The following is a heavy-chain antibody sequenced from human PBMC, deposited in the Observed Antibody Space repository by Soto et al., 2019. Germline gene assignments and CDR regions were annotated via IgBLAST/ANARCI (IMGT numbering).Heavy chain of an antibody. CDR1: GGSVSSGSYY. J-gene: IGHJ6*02. Sequence: QVQLQESGPGLVKPSETLSLTCTVSGGSVSSGSYYWSWIRQPPGKGLEWIGYIYYSGSTNYNPSLESRVTISVDTSKNQFSLKLSSVTAADTAVYYCATHNYAFWSSLHYYYGMDVWGQGTTVTVSS. CDR2: IYYSGST. D-gene: IGHD3-3*01. CDR3: ATHNYAFWSSLHYYYGMDV. V-gene: IGHV4-61*01.